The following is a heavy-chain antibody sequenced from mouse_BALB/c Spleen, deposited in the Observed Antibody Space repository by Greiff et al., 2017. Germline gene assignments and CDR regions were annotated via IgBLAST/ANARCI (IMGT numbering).Heavy chain of an antibody. J-gene: IGHJ4*01. CDR1: GYTFSSYW. Sequence: VQLQQSGAELMKPGASVKISCKATGYTFSSYWIEWVKQRPGHGLEWIGEILPGSGSTNYNEKFKGKATFTADTSSNTAYMQLSSLTSEDSAVYYCARGGYYDYGYYAMDYWGQGTSVTVSS. CDR3: ARGGYYDYGYYAMDY. CDR2: ILPGSGST. D-gene: IGHD2-4*01. V-gene: IGHV1-9*01.